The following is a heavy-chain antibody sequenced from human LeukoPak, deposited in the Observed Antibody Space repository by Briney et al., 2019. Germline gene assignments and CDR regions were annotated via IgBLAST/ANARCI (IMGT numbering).Heavy chain of an antibody. CDR1: GGSISSYY. J-gene: IGHJ3*02. CDR3: AREIGGRYGDYPDAFDI. D-gene: IGHD4-17*01. Sequence: SETLSLTCTVSGGSISSYYWSWIRQPPGKGLEWIGYIYYSGSTNYNPSLKSRVTISVDTSKNQFSLKLSSVTAADTAVYYCAREIGGRYGDYPDAFDIWGQGTMVTVSS. CDR2: IYYSGST. V-gene: IGHV4-59*01.